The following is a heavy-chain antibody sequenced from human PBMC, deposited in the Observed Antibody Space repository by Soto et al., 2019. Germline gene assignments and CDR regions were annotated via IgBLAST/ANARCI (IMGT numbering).Heavy chain of an antibody. V-gene: IGHV4-59*01. J-gene: IGHJ4*02. D-gene: IGHD2-2*01. CDR3: ALYCSSTSCYGQLDY. Sequence: SETLALTCTVSGDSLSSDYWSWVRQPPGKGLEWIGYIYYSGTTNYNPSLKSRVTISVDTSKNQFSLKLSSVTAADTAVYYCALYCSSTSCYGQLDYWGQGTLVTVS. CDR1: GDSLSSDY. CDR2: IYYSGTT.